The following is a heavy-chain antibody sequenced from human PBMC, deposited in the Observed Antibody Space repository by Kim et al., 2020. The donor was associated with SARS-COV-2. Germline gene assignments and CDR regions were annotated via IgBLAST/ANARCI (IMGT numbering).Heavy chain of an antibody. CDR2: T. J-gene: IGHJ3*02. V-gene: IGHV3-49*02. CDR3: TRVSHSSAFDI. D-gene: IGHD5-18*01. Sequence: TEYAASVKGRFTISRDDSKSIAYLQMNSLKTEDTAVYYCTRVSHSSAFDIWGQGTMVTVSS.